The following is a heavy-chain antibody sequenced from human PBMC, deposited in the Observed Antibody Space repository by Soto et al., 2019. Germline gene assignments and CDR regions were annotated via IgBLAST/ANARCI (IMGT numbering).Heavy chain of an antibody. Sequence: SETLSLTCTVSGGSVSRDINFWSWIRQPPGKGLEWIGYIYYSGPTRYNPSLESRVTISIDSSKNQVSLNLTPVTAADTAVYYCARGYSHYAHWGRGTLVPVSS. CDR2: IYYSGPT. J-gene: IGHJ4*02. CDR1: GGSVSRDINF. V-gene: IGHV4-61*01. CDR3: ARGYSHYAH. D-gene: IGHD4-4*01.